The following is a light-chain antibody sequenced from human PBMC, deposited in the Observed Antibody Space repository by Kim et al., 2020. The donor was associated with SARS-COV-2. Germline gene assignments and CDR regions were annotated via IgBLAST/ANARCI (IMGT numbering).Light chain of an antibody. V-gene: IGLV3-19*01. Sequence: LRQTVRITCQGDRLRKYDVASYQQKPGQAPILLIYTKKNRPSGIPDQFSGSTSGNTDSLTITWAQAEDEADYYCNTRDKSAARLGVFGGGTQLTVL. CDR1: RLRKYD. J-gene: IGLJ3*02. CDR3: NTRDKSAARLGV. CDR2: TKK.